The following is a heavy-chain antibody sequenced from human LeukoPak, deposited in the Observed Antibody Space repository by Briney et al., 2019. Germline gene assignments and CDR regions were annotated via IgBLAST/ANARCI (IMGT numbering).Heavy chain of an antibody. CDR2: INPNSGGT. CDR3: ARDPSPARLYYFDH. Sequence: ASVKVSCKASGYTFTGYYMHWVRQAPGQGLEWMGWINPNSGGTNYAQKFQGRVTMTRDTSISTAYMELSRLRSDDTAVYYCARDPSPARLYYFDHWGQGTLVTVSS. D-gene: IGHD6-6*01. J-gene: IGHJ4*02. CDR1: GYTFTGYY. V-gene: IGHV1-2*02.